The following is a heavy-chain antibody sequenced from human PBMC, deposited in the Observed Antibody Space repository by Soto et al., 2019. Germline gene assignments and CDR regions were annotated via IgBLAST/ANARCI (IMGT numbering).Heavy chain of an antibody. D-gene: IGHD3-3*01. Sequence: EVQLLESGGGLVQPGGSLRLSCAASGFPFSSYAMSWVRQAPGKGLEWVSAISGSGGSTYYADSVKGRFTISRDNSKNTLYLQMNSLRAEDTAVYYCANAYTIFGVVLRYYMAVWGKGTTITVSS. J-gene: IGHJ6*03. CDR1: GFPFSSYA. CDR3: ANAYTIFGVVLRYYMAV. CDR2: ISGSGGST. V-gene: IGHV3-23*01.